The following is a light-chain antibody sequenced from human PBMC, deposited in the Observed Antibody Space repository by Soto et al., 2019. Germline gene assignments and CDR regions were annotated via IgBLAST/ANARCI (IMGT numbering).Light chain of an antibody. V-gene: IGLV2-14*01. CDR1: SSDVGGYNY. J-gene: IGLJ2*01. Sequence: QSVLTQPASVSGSPGQSITISCTGTSSDVGGYNYVSWYQQHPGKAPKLMIYDVSNRPSGVSNRFSASKSGNTASLTISGLQAEYEADYYCSSYTGTNTVVFGGGTTLTVL. CDR3: SSYTGTNTVV. CDR2: DVS.